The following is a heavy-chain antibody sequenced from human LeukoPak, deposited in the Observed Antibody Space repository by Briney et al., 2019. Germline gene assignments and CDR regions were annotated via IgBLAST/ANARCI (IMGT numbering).Heavy chain of an antibody. CDR2: IYWDDDK. Sequence: SGPTLVKPAQTLTLTCTFSGFSLSTSGVGVGWIRQPPGKALEWLALIYWDDDKRYSPSLKSRLTITKDTSKNQVVLTMTNMDPVDTATYYCAHNNLVIAAAGSWFDPWGQGTLVTVSS. V-gene: IGHV2-5*02. CDR3: AHNNLVIAAAGSWFDP. CDR1: GFSLSTSGVG. D-gene: IGHD6-13*01. J-gene: IGHJ5*02.